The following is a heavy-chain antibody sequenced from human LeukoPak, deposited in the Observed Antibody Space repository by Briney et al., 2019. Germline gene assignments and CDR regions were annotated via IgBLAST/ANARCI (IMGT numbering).Heavy chain of an antibody. D-gene: IGHD3-3*01. Sequence: PSETLSLTCAVYGGSFSGYYWSWIRQPPGKGLEWIGYIYYSGSTNYNPSLKSRVTISVDTSKNQFSLKLSSVTAADTAVYYCARGSEAGPITIFGVGHNAFDIWGQGTMVTVSS. CDR3: ARGSEAGPITIFGVGHNAFDI. J-gene: IGHJ3*02. CDR2: IYYSGST. CDR1: GGSFSGYY. V-gene: IGHV4-59*01.